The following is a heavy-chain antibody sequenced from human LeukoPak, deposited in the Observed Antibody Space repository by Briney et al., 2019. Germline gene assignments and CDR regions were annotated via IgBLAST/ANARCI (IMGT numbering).Heavy chain of an antibody. D-gene: IGHD3-3*01. CDR3: AENYDSWTGLNY. J-gene: IGHJ4*02. V-gene: IGHV3-73*01. Sequence: GGSLKLSCAASGFTFSGSAMHWVRQASGKGLEWVGHIGNKVSNYATEYTASLRGRFTISRDDSKDTAYLQVNSLKTEDTAVYCCAENYDSWTGLNYWGQGTLVTVSS. CDR1: GFTFSGSA. CDR2: IGNKVSNYAT.